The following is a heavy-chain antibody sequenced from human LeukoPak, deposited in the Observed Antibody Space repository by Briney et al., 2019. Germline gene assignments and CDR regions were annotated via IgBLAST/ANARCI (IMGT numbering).Heavy chain of an antibody. CDR1: GFTFSNYA. D-gene: IGHD3-16*02. Sequence: PGGSLRLSCTASGFTFSNYAMSWVRQAPGKGLEWVSAISGSGGSTYYADSVKGRFTISRDNSKNTLYLQMNSLRAEDTAVYYCAKSYDYVWGSYRPYLGFDYWGQGTLVTVSS. V-gene: IGHV3-23*01. CDR3: AKSYDYVWGSYRPYLGFDY. J-gene: IGHJ4*02. CDR2: ISGSGGST.